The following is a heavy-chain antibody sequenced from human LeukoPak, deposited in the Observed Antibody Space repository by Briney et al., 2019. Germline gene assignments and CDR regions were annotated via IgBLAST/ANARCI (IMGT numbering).Heavy chain of an antibody. Sequence: NAGGSLRLSCAASGFTFSDYYMSWIRQAPGRGLEWVSYISGSDNTINYADSVKGRFTISRDNAKNSLYLEMNSLRAEDTAVYYCTVDAAVAGSWGQGTLVTVSS. CDR2: ISGSDNTI. D-gene: IGHD6-19*01. CDR1: GFTFSDYY. J-gene: IGHJ5*02. V-gene: IGHV3-11*01. CDR3: TVDAAVAGS.